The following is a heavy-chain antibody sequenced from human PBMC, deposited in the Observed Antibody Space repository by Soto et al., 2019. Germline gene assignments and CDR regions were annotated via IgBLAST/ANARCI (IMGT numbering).Heavy chain of an antibody. J-gene: IGHJ6*02. CDR2: ISYDGSNK. Sequence: QVQLVESGGGVVQPGRSLRLSCAASGFTFSSYGMHWVRQAPGKGLEWVAGISYDGSNKYYADSVKGRFTISRDKSKNTLYLQMNSLRAEDTAVYYCAKEVWSGPMDVWGQGTTVTVSS. CDR1: GFTFSSYG. V-gene: IGHV3-30*18. CDR3: AKEVWSGPMDV. D-gene: IGHD3-3*01.